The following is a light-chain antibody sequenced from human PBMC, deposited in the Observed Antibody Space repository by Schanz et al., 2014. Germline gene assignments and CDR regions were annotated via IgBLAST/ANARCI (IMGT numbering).Light chain of an antibody. CDR1: QSLLHRSDTRSH. V-gene: IGKV4-1*01. CDR3: QQYNNWPLT. CDR2: WAS. J-gene: IGKJ1*01. Sequence: DIVMTQSPDSLAASLGERATINCKSSQSLLHRSDTRSHLAWYQQKPGQPPKLLMHWASTREAGVPDRFSGSGSGTDFTLTISSLQAEDVAVDYCQQYNNWPLTFGQGTKMEIK.